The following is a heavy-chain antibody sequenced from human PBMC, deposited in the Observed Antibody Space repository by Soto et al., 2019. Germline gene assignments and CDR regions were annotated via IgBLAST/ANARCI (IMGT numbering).Heavy chain of an antibody. CDR1: GFSLSTSGVG. V-gene: IGHV2-5*02. Sequence: QITLKESGPTLVKPTQTLTLTCTFSGFSLSTSGVGVGWIRQPPGKALEWLALIYWDDDKRYSPSLKSRLTITKDTSKNQVVLTMTNMDPVDTATYYCAHRLGYCSGGSCYDLLFDYWGQGTLVTVSS. J-gene: IGHJ4*02. CDR2: IYWDDDK. D-gene: IGHD2-15*01. CDR3: AHRLGYCSGGSCYDLLFDY.